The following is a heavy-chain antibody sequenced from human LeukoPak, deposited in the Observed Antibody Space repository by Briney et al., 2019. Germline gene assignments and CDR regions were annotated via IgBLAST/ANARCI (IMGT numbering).Heavy chain of an antibody. J-gene: IGHJ4*02. Sequence: GGSLRLSCAASGFTFSSYAMSWVRQAPGKGLEWVSTIGGRDDGAYYADSVKGRFTISRDNSKNTLYLQMKNLRAEDTAVYYCAKLHFGRIIYFDYWGQGTLVTVSS. CDR1: GFTFSSYA. V-gene: IGHV3-23*01. CDR3: AKLHFGRIIYFDY. CDR2: IGGRDDGA. D-gene: IGHD3/OR15-3a*01.